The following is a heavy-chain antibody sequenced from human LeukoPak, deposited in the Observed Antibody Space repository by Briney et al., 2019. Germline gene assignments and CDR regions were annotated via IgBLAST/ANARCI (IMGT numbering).Heavy chain of an antibody. V-gene: IGHV4-34*01. CDR1: GGSFSGYY. J-gene: IGHJ3*02. D-gene: IGHD5-24*01. Sequence: SETLSLTCAVYGGSFSGYYWSWIRQPPGKGLEWIGEINHSGSTNYNPSLKSRLTISVDTPKNQFSLKLSSVTAADTAVYYCARDGSRGDDGFDIWGQGTMVTVSS. CDR3: ARDGSRGDDGFDI. CDR2: INHSGST.